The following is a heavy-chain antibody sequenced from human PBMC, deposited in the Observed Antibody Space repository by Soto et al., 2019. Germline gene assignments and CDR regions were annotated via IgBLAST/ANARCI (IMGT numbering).Heavy chain of an antibody. D-gene: IGHD3-10*01. CDR3: ARDSSRVRGVPKYNWFDP. CDR1: GGSISSYY. CDR2: IYYSGST. V-gene: IGHV4-59*12. Sequence: PSETLSLTCTVSGGSISSYYWSWIRQPPGKGLEWIGYIYYSGSTYYNPSLKSRVTISVDTSKNQFSLKLSSVTAADTAVYYCARDSSRVRGVPKYNWFDPWGQGTLVTVCS. J-gene: IGHJ5*02.